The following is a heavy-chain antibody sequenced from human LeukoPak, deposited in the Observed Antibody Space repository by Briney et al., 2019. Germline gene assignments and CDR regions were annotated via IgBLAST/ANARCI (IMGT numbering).Heavy chain of an antibody. CDR2: ISYSGST. J-gene: IGHJ4*02. D-gene: IGHD5-24*01. Sequence: SETLSLTCTVSGGSISSYYWSWIRQPPGKGLEWIGYISYSGSTNYNPSLKSRVTISVDTSKNQFSLKLSSVTAADTAVYYCARAEMATIQYFNYWAREPWSPSPQ. CDR3: ARAEMATIQYFNY. CDR1: GGSISSYY. V-gene: IGHV4-59*01.